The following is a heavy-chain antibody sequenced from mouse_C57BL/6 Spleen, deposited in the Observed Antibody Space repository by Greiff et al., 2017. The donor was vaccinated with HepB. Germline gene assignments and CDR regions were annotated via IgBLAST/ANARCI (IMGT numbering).Heavy chain of an antibody. V-gene: IGHV1-72*01. J-gene: IGHJ2*01. CDR1: GYTFTSYW. Sequence: QVHVKQPGAELVKPGASVKLSCKASGYTFTSYWMHWVKQRPGRGLEWIGRIDPNSGGTKYNEKFKSKATLTVDKPSSTAYMQLSSLTSEDSAVYYCARVNSPYYYGSSFDYWGQGTTLTVSS. CDR3: ARVNSPYYYGSSFDY. D-gene: IGHD1-1*01. CDR2: IDPNSGGT.